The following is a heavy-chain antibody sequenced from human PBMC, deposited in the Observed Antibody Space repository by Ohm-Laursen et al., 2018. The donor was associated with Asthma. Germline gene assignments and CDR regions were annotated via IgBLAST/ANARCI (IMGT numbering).Heavy chain of an antibody. V-gene: IGHV4-31*03. Sequence: TLSLTCSISGGSITSGPYYWGWIRQHPGRGLEWIGYVFHTGSSYYNPSLKSRASISVDTSKNQFFLKLNSVTAADTAVYYCARDHSSGYSFSFDYWGQGTLVTVSS. J-gene: IGHJ4*02. CDR3: ARDHSSGYSFSFDY. CDR1: GGSITSGPYY. CDR2: VFHTGSS. D-gene: IGHD3-22*01.